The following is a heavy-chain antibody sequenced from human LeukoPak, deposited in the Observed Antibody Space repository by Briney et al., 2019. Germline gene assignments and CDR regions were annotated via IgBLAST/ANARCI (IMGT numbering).Heavy chain of an antibody. CDR2: ISIYSGNT. CDR3: ARDPGGTWGFDY. J-gene: IGHJ4*02. CDR1: GYTFTSHG. V-gene: IGHV1-18*01. D-gene: IGHD7-27*01. Sequence: ASVKVSCKASGYTFTSHGLSWARQAPGQGLEWMGWISIYSGNTNYAQKFQDRISVTTDTSTSTAYMELRSLKSDDTAVYYCARDPGGTWGFDYWGQGALVTVSS.